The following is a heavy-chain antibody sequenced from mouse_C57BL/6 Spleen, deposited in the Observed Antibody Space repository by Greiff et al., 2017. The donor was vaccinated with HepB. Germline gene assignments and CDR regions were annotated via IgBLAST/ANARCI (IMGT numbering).Heavy chain of an antibody. Sequence: VQLQQSGAELVRPGASVKLSCTASGFNIKDDYMHWVKQRPEQGLEWIGWIDPENGDTEYASKFQGKATITADTSSNTAYLQLSSLTSEDTAVYYCTTNYIEYWGQGTTLTVSS. J-gene: IGHJ2*01. CDR3: TTNYIEY. CDR1: GFNIKDDY. V-gene: IGHV14-4*01. CDR2: IDPENGDT. D-gene: IGHD1-3*01.